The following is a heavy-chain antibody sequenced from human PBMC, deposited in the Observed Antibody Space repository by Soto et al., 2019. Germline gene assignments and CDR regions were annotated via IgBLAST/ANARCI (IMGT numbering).Heavy chain of an antibody. D-gene: IGHD3-22*01. Sequence: SETLSLTCTVSGGSVSSGSYYWNWIRQPPGKGLEWIGYIYYSGSTNYNPSLKSRVTISVDTSKNQFSLKLSSVTAADTAVYYRARNYYDSSGHQAPPIDYWGQGTLVTVSS. CDR1: GGSVSSGSYY. CDR3: ARNYYDSSGHQAPPIDY. V-gene: IGHV4-61*01. CDR2: IYYSGST. J-gene: IGHJ4*02.